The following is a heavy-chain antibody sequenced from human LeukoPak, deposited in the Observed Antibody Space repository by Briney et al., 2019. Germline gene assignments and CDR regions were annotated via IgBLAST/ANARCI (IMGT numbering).Heavy chain of an antibody. Sequence: GRSLGLSCAASGFTSSAYAMGWVRQAPGKGLERVSVISYEGKTKYYADSVKGRFTITKDNSTNTLYLQTNSLRVEDTAVYYCARKQNSGWGAAGSDPWGQGTLVTVSS. D-gene: IGHD6-19*01. CDR1: GFTSSAYA. CDR3: ARKQNSGWGAAGSDP. CDR2: ISYEGKTK. V-gene: IGHV3-30*04. J-gene: IGHJ5*02.